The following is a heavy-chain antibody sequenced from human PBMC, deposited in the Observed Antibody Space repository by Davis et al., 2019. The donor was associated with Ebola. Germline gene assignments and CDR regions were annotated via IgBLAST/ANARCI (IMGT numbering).Heavy chain of an antibody. CDR2: INTAKGNI. J-gene: IGHJ5*02. D-gene: IGHD3-3*01. Sequence: SVHVSCKASGYTFTNYAMHWVRQAPGNRPEWMGWINTAKGNIKYSQNFQGRVTIFRDTSASTVYMELSSLTAEDTAVYYCARDQDYDFWSGLNWFDPWGQGTLVTVSS. CDR3: ARDQDYDFWSGLNWFDP. V-gene: IGHV1-3*04. CDR1: GYTFTNYA.